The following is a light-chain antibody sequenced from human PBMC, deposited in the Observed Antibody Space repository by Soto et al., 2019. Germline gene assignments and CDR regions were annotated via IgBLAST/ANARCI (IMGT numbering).Light chain of an antibody. V-gene: IGLV2-14*01. J-gene: IGLJ1*01. Sequence: QSALTQPASVSGSPGQSITISCTGTSSDVGGYDFVSWYQQHPGKAPKLMIYQVRNRPSGVSDRFSRSKSGNTASLTISGLQAEDEADYYCSSYTSSSTLLYLFGTGTKVTVL. CDR3: SSYTSSSTLLYL. CDR2: QVR. CDR1: SSDVGGYDF.